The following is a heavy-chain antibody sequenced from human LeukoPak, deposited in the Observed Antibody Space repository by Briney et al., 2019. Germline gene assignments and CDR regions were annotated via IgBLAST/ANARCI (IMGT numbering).Heavy chain of an antibody. Sequence: ASVKVSCKASGYTFTSYGINWVRQAPGQGLEWMGGIIPIFGTPNYAHKFQGRVTIIADKFTSTAYMELSSLRSEDTAVYYCARGAEFYYFMDVWGKGTTVTISS. D-gene: IGHD2/OR15-2a*01. V-gene: IGHV1-69*06. CDR1: GYTFTSYG. J-gene: IGHJ6*03. CDR2: IIPIFGTP. CDR3: ARGAEFYYFMDV.